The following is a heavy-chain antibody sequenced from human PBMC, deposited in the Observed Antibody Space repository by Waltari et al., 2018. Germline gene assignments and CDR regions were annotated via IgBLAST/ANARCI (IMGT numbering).Heavy chain of an antibody. CDR2: IYYSGSN. CDR1: GGSISSSSYY. CDR3: ARQLLGGDYVWGSYRYRVDAFDI. Sequence: QLQLQESGPGLVKPSETLSLTCTVSGGSISSSSYYWGWIRQPPGKGLEWIGSIYYSGSNYYNPSLKSRVTISVDTSKNQFSLKLSSVTAADTAVYYCARQLLGGDYVWGSYRYRVDAFDIWGQGTMVTVSS. J-gene: IGHJ3*02. V-gene: IGHV4-39*01. D-gene: IGHD3-16*02.